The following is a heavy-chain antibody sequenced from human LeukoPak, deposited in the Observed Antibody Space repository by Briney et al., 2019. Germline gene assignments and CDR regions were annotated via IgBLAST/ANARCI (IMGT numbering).Heavy chain of an antibody. CDR1: GFTFSSYG. Sequence: PGRSLRLSCAASGFTFSSYGMHWVRQAPGKGLEWVAVIWYDGSNKYYADSVKGRFTISRDNSKNTLYLQMNSLRAEDTAVYYCARDKAIVGATTSWFDPWGQGTLVTVSS. V-gene: IGHV3-33*01. CDR2: IWYDGSNK. J-gene: IGHJ5*02. D-gene: IGHD1-26*01. CDR3: ARDKAIVGATTSWFDP.